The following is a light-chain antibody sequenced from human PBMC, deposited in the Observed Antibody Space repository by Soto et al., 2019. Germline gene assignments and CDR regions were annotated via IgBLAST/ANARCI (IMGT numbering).Light chain of an antibody. CDR1: ESVAGNY. CDR2: AAS. V-gene: IGKV3-20*01. Sequence: EIVLTQSPGTLSLSPGERVTLSCRASESVAGNYLVWYQQHAGQAPRLLIYAASDRATGIPDRFSGGGSGTDFTLTISRLEPEDFAVYYCQQYGFSLTFGGGTKVEMK. CDR3: QQYGFSLT. J-gene: IGKJ4*01.